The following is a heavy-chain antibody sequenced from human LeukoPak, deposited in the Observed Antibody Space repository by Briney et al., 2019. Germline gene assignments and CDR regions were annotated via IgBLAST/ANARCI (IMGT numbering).Heavy chain of an antibody. CDR1: GFTFSSYA. CDR3: AKDLRYRSGGSCYSDTVDY. V-gene: IGHV3-23*01. CDR2: ISGSGGST. J-gene: IGHJ4*02. D-gene: IGHD2-15*01. Sequence: GGSLRLSCAASGFTFSSYAMSWVRQAPGKGLEWVSAISGSGGSTYYADSVKGRFTISRDNSKNTLYLQMNSLRAENTAVYYCAKDLRYRSGGSCYSDTVDYWGQGTLVTVSS.